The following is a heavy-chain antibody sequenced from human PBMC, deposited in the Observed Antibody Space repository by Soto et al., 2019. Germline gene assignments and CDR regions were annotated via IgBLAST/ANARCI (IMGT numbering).Heavy chain of an antibody. J-gene: IGHJ5*02. CDR2: IYYSGST. Sequence: SETLSLTCTVSGGSISSSSYYWGWIRQPPGKGLEWIGSIYYSGSTYYNPSLKSRVTISAHTSKNQPSLRLSSGTAADTAVYDCARHHVGAPLPGWLDPGGQGRLVSV. D-gene: IGHD3-16*01. CDR1: GGSISSSSYY. CDR3: ARHHVGAPLPGWLDP. V-gene: IGHV4-39*01.